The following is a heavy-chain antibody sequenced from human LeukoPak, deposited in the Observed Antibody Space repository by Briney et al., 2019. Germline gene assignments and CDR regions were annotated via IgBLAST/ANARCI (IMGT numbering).Heavy chain of an antibody. Sequence: ASVKVSCKASGYTFTSYGISWVRQAPGQGLEWMGWISAYNGNTNYAQKLQGRVTMTTDTSTSTAYMELRNLRSNDTAVYYCAGITMVRGVGNWFDPWGQGTLVTVSS. V-gene: IGHV1-18*01. CDR1: GYTFTSYG. CDR3: AGITMVRGVGNWFDP. D-gene: IGHD3-10*01. CDR2: ISAYNGNT. J-gene: IGHJ5*02.